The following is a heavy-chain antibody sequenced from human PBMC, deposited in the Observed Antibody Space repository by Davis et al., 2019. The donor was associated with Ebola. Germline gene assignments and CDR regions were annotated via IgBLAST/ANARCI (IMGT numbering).Heavy chain of an antibody. CDR2: ISWNSGSI. D-gene: IGHD4-17*01. J-gene: IGHJ6*02. CDR3: AKDITHTVHYGMDV. V-gene: IGHV3-9*01. CDR1: GFTFDDYA. Sequence: GGSLRLSCAASGFTFDDYAMHWVRHAPGKGLEWVSGISWNSGSIGYADSVKGRFTISRENAKNSLYLQMNSLRTEDTALYYCAKDITHTVHYGMDVWGQGTTVTGSS.